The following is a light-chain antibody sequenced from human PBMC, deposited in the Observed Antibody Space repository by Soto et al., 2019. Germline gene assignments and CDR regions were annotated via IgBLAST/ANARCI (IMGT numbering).Light chain of an antibody. CDR1: QSVSNNY. CDR2: GSS. J-gene: IGKJ2*01. Sequence: EVVLTQSPGTLSLSPGERANLSCRASQSVSNNYLAWYQQKPGQSPKLLIFGSSDRATGIPDRFSGSGSGTDFTLTISSLEPEDFAVYYCQQYGSSPPYTFGQVTKLLIK. V-gene: IGKV3-20*01. CDR3: QQYGSSPPYT.